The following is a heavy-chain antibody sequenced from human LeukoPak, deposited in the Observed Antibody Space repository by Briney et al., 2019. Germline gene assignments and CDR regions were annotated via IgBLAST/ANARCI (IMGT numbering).Heavy chain of an antibody. J-gene: IGHJ4*02. CDR3: AREYYYDSSGYLFDY. V-gene: IGHV4-4*07. CDR2: IYTSGST. D-gene: IGHD3-22*01. Sequence: SETLSLTCTVSGGSISSYYWSWNRQPAGKGLEWIGRIYTSGSTNYNPSLKSRVTMSVDTSKNKFSLKLSSVTAADTAVYYCAREYYYDSSGYLFDYWGQGTLVTVSS. CDR1: GGSISSYY.